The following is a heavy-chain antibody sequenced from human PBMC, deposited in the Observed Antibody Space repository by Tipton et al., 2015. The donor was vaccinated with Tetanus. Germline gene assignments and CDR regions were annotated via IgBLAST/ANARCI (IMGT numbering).Heavy chain of an antibody. CDR1: GFIFSDYY. D-gene: IGHD2-15*01. Sequence: SLRLSCEASGFIFSDYYMSWIRQAPGKGLEWISYITESDSTIYYADSVKGRFTISRDNSKNTLYLQMNSLRAEDTAVYYCAREADCSGGSCFSGDFDNWGQGTQVTVSS. CDR3: AREADCSGGSCFSGDFDN. V-gene: IGHV3-11*04. J-gene: IGHJ4*02. CDR2: ITESDSTI.